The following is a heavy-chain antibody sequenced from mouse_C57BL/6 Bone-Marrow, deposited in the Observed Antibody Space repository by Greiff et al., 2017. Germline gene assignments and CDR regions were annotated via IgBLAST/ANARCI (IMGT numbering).Heavy chain of an antibody. CDR2: ISSGGSYT. D-gene: IGHD3-2*02. J-gene: IGHJ4*01. CDR3: ASPASETAMDY. CDR1: GFTFSSYG. Sequence: EVHLVESGGDLVKPGGSLKLSCAASGFTFSSYGMSWVRQTPDKRLEWVATISSGGSYTYYPDSVKGRFTISRANAKNTLYLQMSSLKSEDTAMYYCASPASETAMDYWGQGTSVTVSS. V-gene: IGHV5-6*01.